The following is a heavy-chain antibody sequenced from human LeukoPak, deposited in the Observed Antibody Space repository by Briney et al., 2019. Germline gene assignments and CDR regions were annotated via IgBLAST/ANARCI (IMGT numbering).Heavy chain of an antibody. D-gene: IGHD3-10*01. Sequence: ASLNVSCKASGYPFTRFAINWVRQAPGQGLEWMGWISTHNGNTKYAETLRGRLTMTTDTSTNTAYMELRGLRSDDAAVYYCARNLGEEHNLYYGLDVWGQGTTVAVSS. V-gene: IGHV1-18*01. CDR2: ISTHNGNT. CDR1: GYPFTRFA. CDR3: ARNLGEEHNLYYGLDV. J-gene: IGHJ6*02.